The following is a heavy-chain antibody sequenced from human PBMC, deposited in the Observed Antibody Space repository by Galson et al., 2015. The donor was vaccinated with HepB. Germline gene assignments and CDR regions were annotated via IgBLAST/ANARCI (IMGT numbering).Heavy chain of an antibody. V-gene: IGHV3-73*01. D-gene: IGHD6-13*01. Sequence: SLRLSCAASGFTFSGSAIHWVRQASGRGLEWIGRIGSKANSYATTYVESVRGRFIISRDDSKNTAFLQLNSLKTGDTAVYYCTRMGDLSGYSSLWGQGTLVTVSS. CDR2: IGSKANSYAT. CDR3: TRMGDLSGYSSL. J-gene: IGHJ4*02. CDR1: GFTFSGSA.